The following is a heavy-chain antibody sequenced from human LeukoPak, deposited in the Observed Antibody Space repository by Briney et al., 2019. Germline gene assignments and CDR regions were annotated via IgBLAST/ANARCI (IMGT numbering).Heavy chain of an antibody. V-gene: IGHV3-7*01. J-gene: IGHJ4*02. D-gene: IGHD3-10*01. CDR3: ATDRGTY. CDR2: IKEHGSEI. CDR1: GFTFSTSW. Sequence: PGGSLRLSCAASGFTFSTSWMNWVRRAPGKGLEWVALIKEHGSEIYHADSVKGRFTISRDDAASSLYLQMRSLRAEDTAVYYCATDRGTYWGQGTLVTVSS.